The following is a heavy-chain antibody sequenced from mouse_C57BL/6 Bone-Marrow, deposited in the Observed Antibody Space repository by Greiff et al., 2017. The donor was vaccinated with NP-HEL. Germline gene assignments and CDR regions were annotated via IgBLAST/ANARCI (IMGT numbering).Heavy chain of an antibody. D-gene: IGHD2-2*01. CDR2: IYPRSGNT. CDR3: ARYGYDFYYARDD. V-gene: IGHV1-81*01. J-gene: IGHJ4*01. CDR1: GYTFTSYG. Sequence: VQLQQSGAELARPGASVKLSCKASGYTFTSYGISWVKQRTGQGLEWIGEIYPRSGNTYYNEKFKGKATLTADKSSRTAYMELRSLTSEDSAVFVCARYGYDFYYARDDWGQGSSVTVTS.